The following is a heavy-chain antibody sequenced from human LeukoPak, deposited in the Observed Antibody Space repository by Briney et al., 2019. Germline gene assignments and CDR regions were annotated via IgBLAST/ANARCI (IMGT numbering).Heavy chain of an antibody. CDR1: GGTFSSYA. V-gene: IGHV1-69*04. D-gene: IGHD4-17*01. CDR3: ARDPQGDYGDFFFDY. J-gene: IGHJ4*02. Sequence: ASVKVSCKASGGTFSSYAISWVRQAPGQGLEWMGRIIPILGIANYAQEFQGRVTITADKSTSTAYMELSSLRSEDTAVYYCARDPQGDYGDFFFDYWGQGTLVTVSS. CDR2: IIPILGIA.